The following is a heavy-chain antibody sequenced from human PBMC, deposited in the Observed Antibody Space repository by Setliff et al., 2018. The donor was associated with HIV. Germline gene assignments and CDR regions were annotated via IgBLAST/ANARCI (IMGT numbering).Heavy chain of an antibody. Sequence: ASVKVSCKASGYTFTSYAMNWVRQAPGQGLEWMGWINTNTGNPTYAQGFTGRFVFSLDTSVSTAYLQISSLKAEDTAAYYCARMATVYYYYMDVWGKGTTVTVSS. J-gene: IGHJ6*03. V-gene: IGHV7-4-1*02. CDR3: ARMATVYYYYMDV. D-gene: IGHD4-4*01. CDR2: INTNTGNP. CDR1: GYTFTSYA.